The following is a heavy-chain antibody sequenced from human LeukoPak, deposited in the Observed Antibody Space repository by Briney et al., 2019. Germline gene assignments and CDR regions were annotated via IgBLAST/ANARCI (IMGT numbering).Heavy chain of an antibody. CDR1: GYSFTSYW. J-gene: IGHJ5*02. V-gene: IGHV5-51*01. D-gene: IGHD2-2*01. CDR2: IYPGDSDT. CDR3: ARLRGRDIVVVHWFDP. Sequence: GESLKISCKGSGYSFTSYWIGWVRQMPGKGLDWMGIIYPGDSDTRYSPSFQGQVTISADKSISTAYLQWRSLKASDTAMYYCARLRGRDIVVVHWFDPWGQGTLVTVPS.